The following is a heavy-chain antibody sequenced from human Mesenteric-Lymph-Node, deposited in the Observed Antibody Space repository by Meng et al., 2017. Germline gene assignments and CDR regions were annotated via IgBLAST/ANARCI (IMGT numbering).Heavy chain of an antibody. CDR3: AKEMGHQLPFDY. D-gene: IGHD2-2*01. J-gene: IGHJ4*02. V-gene: IGHV3-23*01. CDR2: ISGSGGST. CDR1: GFTFSNYA. Sequence: GESLKISCAASGFTFSNYAMIWVRLAPGKGLEWVSAISGSGGSTYYADSVKGRFTISRDNSKDTLYLQMTSLRAEDTAIYYCAKEMGHQLPFDYWGQGTLVTVSS.